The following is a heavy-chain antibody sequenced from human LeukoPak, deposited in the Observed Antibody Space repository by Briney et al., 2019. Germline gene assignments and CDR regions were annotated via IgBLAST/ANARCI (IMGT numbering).Heavy chain of an antibody. V-gene: IGHV3-23*01. CDR3: AKDDDWGRFNH. Sequence: GTLRLSCAASGFCFRSHGMNWVRPAPGKGLEWVSGISHRGDITYYKDSVRGRFTISRDNFKNTVSLQLNSLRAEDTAMYYCAKDDDWGRFNHGGQGTLVTVSS. D-gene: IGHD3-16*01. CDR2: ISHRGDIT. CDR1: GFCFRSHG. J-gene: IGHJ1*01.